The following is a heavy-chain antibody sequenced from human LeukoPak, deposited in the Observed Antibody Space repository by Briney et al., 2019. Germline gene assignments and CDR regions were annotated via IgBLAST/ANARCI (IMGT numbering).Heavy chain of an antibody. CDR1: GYTFTNYH. J-gene: IGHJ4*02. CDR3: TAVAAADTFDY. CDR2: INPSGGST. V-gene: IGHV1-46*03. D-gene: IGHD6-13*01. Sequence: ASVKVSCKASGYTFTNYHLHWVRQAPGQGLEWMGIINPSGGSTSYARKFQGRVTMTRDTTTSTVYMELSSLRSEDTAVYYCTAVAAADTFDYWGQGTLVTVSS.